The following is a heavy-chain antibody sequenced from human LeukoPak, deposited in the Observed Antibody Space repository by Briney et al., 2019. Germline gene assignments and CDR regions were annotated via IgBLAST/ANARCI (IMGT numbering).Heavy chain of an antibody. D-gene: IGHD5-24*01. CDR3: ARVASRDGYNEDNWLL. CDR1: GYSISSGYY. J-gene: IGHJ4*02. Sequence: PSETLSLTCTVSGYSISSGYYWGWIRQPPGKGLEWIGSIYHSGSTYYNPSLKSRVTISVDTSKNQFSLKLSSVTAADTAVYYCARVASRDGYNEDNWLLWGQGTLVTVSS. V-gene: IGHV4-38-2*02. CDR2: IYHSGST.